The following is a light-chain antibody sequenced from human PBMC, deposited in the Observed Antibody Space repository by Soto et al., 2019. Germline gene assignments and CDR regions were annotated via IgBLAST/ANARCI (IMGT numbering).Light chain of an antibody. Sequence: QSVLTQPPSASATPGQRVTISCSGSGSNIGSNSVHWYRQLPGTAPKLLIYLNDQRPSGVPDRFSGSKSGTSASLAISGLQPDDEGDYYCAAWDDSLLAVFGTGTKLTVL. V-gene: IGLV1-44*01. J-gene: IGLJ1*01. CDR3: AAWDDSLLAV. CDR1: GSNIGSNS. CDR2: LND.